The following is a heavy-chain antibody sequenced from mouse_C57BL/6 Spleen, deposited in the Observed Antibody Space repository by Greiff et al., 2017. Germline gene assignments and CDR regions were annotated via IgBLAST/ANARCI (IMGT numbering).Heavy chain of an antibody. V-gene: IGHV1-12*01. J-gene: IGHJ1*03. CDR3: ARVPTVVRNWYFDV. CDR2: IYPGNGDT. D-gene: IGHD1-1*01. Sequence: LQQSGAELVRPGASVKMSCKASGYTFTSYNMHWVKQTPRQGLEWIGAIYPGNGDTSYNQKFKGKATLTVDKSSSTAYMQLSSLTSKDSAVYFCARVPTVVRNWYFDVWGTGTTVTVSS. CDR1: GYTFTSYN.